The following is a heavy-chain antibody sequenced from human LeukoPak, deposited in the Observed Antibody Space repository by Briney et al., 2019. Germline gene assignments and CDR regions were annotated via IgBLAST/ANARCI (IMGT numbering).Heavy chain of an antibody. J-gene: IGHJ1*01. CDR1: GFTFSSYG. Sequence: PGGSLRLSCAASGFTFSSYGMHWVRQAPGKGLEWVAVISYDGSNKYYADSVKGRFTISRDNSKNTLYLQMNSLRAEDTAVYYCAHLEGVVIQNWGQGTLVTVSS. CDR2: ISYDGSNK. D-gene: IGHD3-3*01. CDR3: AHLEGVVIQN. V-gene: IGHV3-30*03.